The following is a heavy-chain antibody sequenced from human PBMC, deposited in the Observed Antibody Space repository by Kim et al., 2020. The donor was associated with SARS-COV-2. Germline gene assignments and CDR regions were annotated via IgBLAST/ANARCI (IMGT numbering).Heavy chain of an antibody. V-gene: IGHV3-21*01. J-gene: IGHJ6*02. CDR1: GFTFSSYS. Sequence: GGSLRLSCAASGFTFSSYSMNWVRQAPGKGLEWVSSISSSSSYIYYADSVKGRFTISRDNAKNSLYLQMNSLRAEDTAVYYCARELCSSGWYSYYYYGMDVWGQGTTVTVSS. D-gene: IGHD6-19*01. CDR3: ARELCSSGWYSYYYYGMDV. CDR2: ISSSSSYI.